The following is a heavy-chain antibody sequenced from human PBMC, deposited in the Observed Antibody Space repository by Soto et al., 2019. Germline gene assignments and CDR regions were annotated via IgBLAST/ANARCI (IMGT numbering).Heavy chain of an antibody. CDR3: ARGYLIAAAGTGWFDP. J-gene: IGHJ5*02. Sequence: XSVKVSCKASVYTFTSYYMHWVRQAPGQGLEWMGIINPSGGSTGYAQKFQGRVTMTRDTSTSTVYMELSSLRSEDTAVYYCARGYLIAAAGTGWFDPWGQGTLVTV. V-gene: IGHV1-46*01. CDR1: VYTFTSYY. D-gene: IGHD6-13*01. CDR2: INPSGGST.